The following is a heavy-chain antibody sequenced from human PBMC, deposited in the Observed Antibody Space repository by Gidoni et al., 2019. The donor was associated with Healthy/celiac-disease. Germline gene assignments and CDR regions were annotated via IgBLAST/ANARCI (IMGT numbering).Heavy chain of an antibody. CDR1: GGSISSSSYY. Sequence: QLQLQESGPGLVKPSETLSLTCTVSGGSISSSSYYWGWIRQPPGKGLEWIGSIYYSGSTYYNPSLKSRVTISVDTSKNQFSLKLSSVTAADTAVYYCARHKSLGPRREYYYGMDVWGQGTTVTVSS. CDR3: ARHKSLGPRREYYYGMDV. D-gene: IGHD3-16*01. J-gene: IGHJ6*02. V-gene: IGHV4-39*01. CDR2: IYYSGST.